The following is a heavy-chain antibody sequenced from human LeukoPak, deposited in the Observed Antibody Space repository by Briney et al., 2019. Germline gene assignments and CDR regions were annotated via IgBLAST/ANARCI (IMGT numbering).Heavy chain of an antibody. CDR2: ISASGRTT. Sequence: PGVSLRLSCAASGFTFSNYAMNWVRQAPGKGLEWVSGISASGRTTYYTDSVKGRFTISRDNSKNTLYLQMNSLRAEDTAVYYCATEGYCSSTSCYAGDWFDPWGQGTLVTVSS. CDR1: GFTFSNYA. V-gene: IGHV3-23*01. D-gene: IGHD2-2*01. J-gene: IGHJ5*02. CDR3: ATEGYCSSTSCYAGDWFDP.